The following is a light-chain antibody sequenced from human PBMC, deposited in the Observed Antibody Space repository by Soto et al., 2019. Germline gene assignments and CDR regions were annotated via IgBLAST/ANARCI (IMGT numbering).Light chain of an antibody. CDR2: AAS. CDR1: QGINIF. V-gene: IGKV1-9*01. J-gene: IGKJ2*01. CDR3: QQRNSYPRT. Sequence: SQLTQSPSFLSAAVLDRFTITFLSRQGINIFLAWFQQKPGKAPNLLISAASTLQSGVPSRFSGTGSETEFTLTITSLQHEDSATYYCQQRNSYPRTFGQGTKVDSK.